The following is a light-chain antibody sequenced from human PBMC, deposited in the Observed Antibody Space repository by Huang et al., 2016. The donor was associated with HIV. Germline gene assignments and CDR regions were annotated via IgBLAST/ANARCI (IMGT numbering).Light chain of an antibody. V-gene: IGKV1-5*03. CDR1: QSISIW. Sequence: DIQMTQSPSTLSASVGDRVTITCRASQSISIWLAWYQQKPGKAPKLLIDKAASLESGVPSRFSGSGSGTEFTLTISSLQPDDFATDYCQQYNSYSGTFGQGTKVEIK. J-gene: IGKJ1*01. CDR3: QQYNSYSGT. CDR2: KAA.